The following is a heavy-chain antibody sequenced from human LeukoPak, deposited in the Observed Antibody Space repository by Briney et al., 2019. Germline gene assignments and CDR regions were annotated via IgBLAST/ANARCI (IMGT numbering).Heavy chain of an antibody. CDR3: SIAIFGGVAY. V-gene: IGHV1-69*05. CDR2: IIPIFGTA. J-gene: IGHJ4*02. D-gene: IGHD3-3*01. CDR1: GGTFTSYA. Sequence: SVKVSFRASGGTFTSYAISWVRQPPGQGLEWMGGIIPIFGTANYAQKFQGRVTITTDESTSTAYMELSSLRSEDTAVYYCSIAIFGGVAYWGQGTLVTVSS.